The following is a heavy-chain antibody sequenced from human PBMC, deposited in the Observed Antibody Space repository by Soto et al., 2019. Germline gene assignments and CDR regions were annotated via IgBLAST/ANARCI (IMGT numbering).Heavy chain of an antibody. J-gene: IGHJ4*02. CDR1: GFTFSSYA. D-gene: IGHD6-19*01. CDR2: ISGSGGST. Sequence: GGSLRLSCAASGFTFSSYAMSWVRQAPGKGLEWVSAISGSGGSTYYADSVKGRFTISRDNSKNTLYLQMNSLRAEDTAVYYCAKFSSAPGYSGGWCSPFDYWGQGTLVTVSS. CDR3: AKFSSAPGYSGGWCSPFDY. V-gene: IGHV3-23*01.